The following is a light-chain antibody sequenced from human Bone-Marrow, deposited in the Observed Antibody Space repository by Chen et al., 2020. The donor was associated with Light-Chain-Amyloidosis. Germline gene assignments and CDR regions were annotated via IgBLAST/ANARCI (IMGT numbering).Light chain of an antibody. J-gene: IGLJ2*01. CDR1: DLPTKY. CDR3: QSADSSGTYEVI. Sequence: SSELTQPPSVSVSPGQTARITCSGDDLPTKYAYWYQQKPGQAPVLVIHRDTERPSGISERFSGSSAGTTATLTISGVQPEDEADYHCQSADSSGTYEVIFGGGTKLTVL. V-gene: IGLV3-25*03. CDR2: RDT.